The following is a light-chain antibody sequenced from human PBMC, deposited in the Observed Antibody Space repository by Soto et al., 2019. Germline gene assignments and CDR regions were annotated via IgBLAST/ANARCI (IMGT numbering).Light chain of an antibody. Sequence: DIQMTQSPSTLSASVGDRVTITCRASQSISDRLAWYQQKTGRAPEVLIYKASTLESGVPSRFSGNGSGTEFTLTISSLQPDEFAKYYCQEYTPPFTWTFGNGTKVNI. J-gene: IGKJ1*01. CDR1: QSISDR. CDR2: KAS. V-gene: IGKV1-5*03. CDR3: QEYTPPFTWT.